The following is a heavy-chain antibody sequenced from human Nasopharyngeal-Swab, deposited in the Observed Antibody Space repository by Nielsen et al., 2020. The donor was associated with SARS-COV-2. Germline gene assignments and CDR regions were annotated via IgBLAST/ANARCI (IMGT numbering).Heavy chain of an antibody. J-gene: IGHJ3*02. V-gene: IGHV4-59*13. D-gene: IGHD3-10*01. Sequence: GSLRLSCTVSGGSISSYYWNWIRQPPGKGLEWIGYIYYSGSTNYNPSLKSRVTISVDTSKNQFSLKLNSVTAEDTAVYYCARVHQAALRQRSGSYRPKLDAFDIWGQGTMVTVSS. CDR1: GGSISSYY. CDR3: ARVHQAALRQRSGSYRPKLDAFDI. CDR2: IYYSGST.